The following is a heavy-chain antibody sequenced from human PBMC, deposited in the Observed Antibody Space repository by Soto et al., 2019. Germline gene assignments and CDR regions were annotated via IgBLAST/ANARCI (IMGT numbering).Heavy chain of an antibody. D-gene: IGHD2-21*02. Sequence: GASVKVSCKASGDTFLSYAIRWVRQAPGEGLEWMGWISPNSGNTNYAQKLQGRVTMTTDTSTSTVYMQLRSLRSDDTAVYYCARRHDFSLGDCGTCCLHYWRQRTLGTVSS. CDR2: ISPNSGNT. V-gene: IGHV1-18*01. CDR3: ARRHDFSLGDCGTCCLHY. CDR1: GDTFLSYA. J-gene: IGHJ4*02.